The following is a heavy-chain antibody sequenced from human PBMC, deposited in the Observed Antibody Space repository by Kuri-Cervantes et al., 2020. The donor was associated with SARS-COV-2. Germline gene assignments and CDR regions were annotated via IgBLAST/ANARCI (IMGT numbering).Heavy chain of an antibody. D-gene: IGHD3-3*01. CDR2: TSYSGST. Sequence: SETLSLTCTVSGGSISDYNWNWIRQPPGKGLEWIGYTSYSGSTLYIPSLKSRVTISVDTSKNQFSLKLSSVTAADTAVYYCARGKDFWSGYYLDYWGQGTLVTVSS. CDR1: GGSISDYN. CDR3: ARGKDFWSGYYLDY. V-gene: IGHV4-59*01. J-gene: IGHJ4*02.